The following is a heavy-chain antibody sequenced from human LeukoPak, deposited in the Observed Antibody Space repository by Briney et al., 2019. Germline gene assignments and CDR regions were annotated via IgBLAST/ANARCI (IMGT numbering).Heavy chain of an antibody. V-gene: IGHV4-59*11. CDR1: SGSISFHY. CDR2: IYYSGTT. D-gene: IGHD3-22*01. J-gene: IGHJ3*02. CDR3: ARLLNNDGSGDPDTFDI. Sequence: SETLSLTCSVSSGSISFHYWSWIRQSPGKGLEWLGFIYYSGTTRYNPSLRGRVTMSTDTSKNHFSLKLTSVTAADTAVYYCARLLNNDGSGDPDTFDIWGQWTMVTVSS.